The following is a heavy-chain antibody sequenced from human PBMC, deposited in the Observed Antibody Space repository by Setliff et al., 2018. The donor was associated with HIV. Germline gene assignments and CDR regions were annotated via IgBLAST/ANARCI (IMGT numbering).Heavy chain of an antibody. CDR1: GDSITSSSSSHY. V-gene: IGHV4-39*01. Sequence: KPSETLSLTCSVSGDSITSSSSSHYWGWIRQPPGKGLEWIGSIYYSGSTYYNPSLQSRVTISVHTSKNHFSLKLSSVTAADTALYYCARHAPSGELYYFDYWGQGTLVTVSS. J-gene: IGHJ4*02. D-gene: IGHD3-10*01. CDR2: IYYSGST. CDR3: ARHAPSGELYYFDY.